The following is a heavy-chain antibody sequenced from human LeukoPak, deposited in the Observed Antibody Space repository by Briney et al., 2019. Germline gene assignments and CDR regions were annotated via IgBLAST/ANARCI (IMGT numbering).Heavy chain of an antibody. J-gene: IGHJ4*02. CDR3: ATAAGADFFDY. CDR2: ISGSGGTT. V-gene: IGHV3-23*01. D-gene: IGHD3-3*01. CDR1: GFTFSDAW. Sequence: GGSLRLSCAASGFTFSDAWLSWVRQAPGMGLEWVSAISGSGGTTDYADSVKGRFTISRDNSKNTLYLQMNSLRAEDTAVYYCATAAGADFFDYWGQGTLVTVSS.